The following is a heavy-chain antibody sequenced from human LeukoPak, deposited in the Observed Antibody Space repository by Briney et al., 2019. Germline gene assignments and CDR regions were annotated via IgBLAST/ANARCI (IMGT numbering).Heavy chain of an antibody. J-gene: IGHJ4*02. CDR1: GGSISSGDYY. CDR2: IYYSGST. CDR3: ARDPWGTTVTNRGA. D-gene: IGHD4-17*01. V-gene: IGHV4-30-4*01. Sequence: SETLSLTCTVSGGSISSGDYYWSWIRQPPGKGLEWIGYIYYSGSTYYNPSLKSRVTISVDTSKNQFSLKLSSVTAADTAVYYCARDPWGTTVTNRGAWGQGTLVTVSS.